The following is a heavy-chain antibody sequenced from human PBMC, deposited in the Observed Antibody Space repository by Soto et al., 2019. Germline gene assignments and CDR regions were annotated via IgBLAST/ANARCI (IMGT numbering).Heavy chain of an antibody. CDR1: GYSISSSNW. J-gene: IGHJ3*02. V-gene: IGHV4-28*03. D-gene: IGHD3-10*01. CDR2: IYYSGST. Sequence: SETLSLTCAVSGYSISSSNWWGWIRQPPGKGLEWIGYIYYSGSTYYNPSLKSRVTMSVDTSENQFSLKLSSVTAVDTAVYYCARDYYGSRGAFDIWGQGTMVTVSS. CDR3: ARDYYGSRGAFDI.